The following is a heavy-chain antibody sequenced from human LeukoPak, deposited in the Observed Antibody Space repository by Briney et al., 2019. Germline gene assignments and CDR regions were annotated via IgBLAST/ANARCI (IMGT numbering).Heavy chain of an antibody. CDR2: ISYSGST. Sequence: SETLSLTCTVSGGSISSSSFSWDWIRQPPGKGLEWIGSISYSGSTYYNPSLKSRVTISVDTSKNQFSLKLSSVTAADTAVYYCARLWMAVAKGAFDIWGQGTMVTVSS. J-gene: IGHJ3*02. CDR1: GGSISSSSFS. D-gene: IGHD6-19*01. CDR3: ARLWMAVAKGAFDI. V-gene: IGHV4-39*01.